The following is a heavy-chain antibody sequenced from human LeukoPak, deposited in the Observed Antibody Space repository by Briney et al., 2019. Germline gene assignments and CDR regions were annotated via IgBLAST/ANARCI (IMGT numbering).Heavy chain of an antibody. V-gene: IGHV4-30-4*08. Sequence: SETLSLTCTVSGGSISSGDYYWSWIRQPPGKGLEWIGYIYYSGSTYYNPSLKSRVTISVDTSKNQFSLKLSSVTAADTAVYYCARVQTLSDDAFDIWGQGTMVTVSS. CDR1: GGSISSGDYY. J-gene: IGHJ3*02. D-gene: IGHD4-11*01. CDR2: IYYSGST. CDR3: ARVQTLSDDAFDI.